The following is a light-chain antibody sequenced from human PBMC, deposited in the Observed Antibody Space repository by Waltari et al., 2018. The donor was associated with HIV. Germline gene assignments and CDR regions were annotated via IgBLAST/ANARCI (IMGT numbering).Light chain of an antibody. V-gene: IGLV2-8*01. J-gene: IGLJ2*01. CDR2: DVT. CDR3: SSYADSDTPVV. CDR1: SSDVGAYNY. Sequence: QSALAQPPSASGSAGQSVTISCTGTSSDVGAYNYVPWYQQHPGKSPKLIIDDVTKRPSGVPDRFSGSKSGNTASLTVSGLQGEDEADYYCSSYADSDTPVVFGGGTKLTVL.